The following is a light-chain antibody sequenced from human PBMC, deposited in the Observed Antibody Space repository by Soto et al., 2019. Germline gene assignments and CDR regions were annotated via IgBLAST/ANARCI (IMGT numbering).Light chain of an antibody. CDR3: QQYNHYWT. Sequence: AIQVTQSPSSLSASVGDRVTITCRASQGITSYLAWYQQKPGKAPKVLIYDASSLESGVPSRFSGSGSGTEFSLTISSLQPDDFATYYCQQYNHYWTFGQGTRVEIK. J-gene: IGKJ1*01. V-gene: IGKV1D-13*01. CDR1: QGITSY. CDR2: DAS.